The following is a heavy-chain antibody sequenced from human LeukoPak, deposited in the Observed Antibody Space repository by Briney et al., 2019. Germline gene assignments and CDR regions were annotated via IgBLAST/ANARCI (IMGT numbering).Heavy chain of an antibody. D-gene: IGHD3-10*01. J-gene: IGHJ4*02. CDR2: IYPDDSDT. CDR1: GYKFNAYW. CDR3: ARQSRDGSKTRGYYFDY. V-gene: IGHV5-51*01. Sequence: GESLKISCKGSGYKFNAYWIAWVRQMPGKGLEWMGIIYPDDSDTRYSPSFQGQVTISADKSVSTAYLQWSSPKASDTAMYYCARQSRDGSKTRGYYFDYWGQGTLVTVSS.